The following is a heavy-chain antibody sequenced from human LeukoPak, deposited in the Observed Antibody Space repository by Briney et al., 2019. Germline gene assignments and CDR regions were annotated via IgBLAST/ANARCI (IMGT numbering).Heavy chain of an antibody. J-gene: IGHJ4*02. V-gene: IGHV3-7*01. CDR3: ATVQPEYYYDSSGYPYYFDY. CDR2: IKQDGSEK. Sequence: GGSLRLSCAASGFTFSSYWMSWVRQAPGKGLEWVANIKQDGSEKYYVDDVKGRFTISRDNAKNSLYLQMNSLRAEDTAVYYCATVQPEYYYDSSGYPYYFDYWGQGTLVTVSS. CDR1: GFTFSSYW. D-gene: IGHD3-22*01.